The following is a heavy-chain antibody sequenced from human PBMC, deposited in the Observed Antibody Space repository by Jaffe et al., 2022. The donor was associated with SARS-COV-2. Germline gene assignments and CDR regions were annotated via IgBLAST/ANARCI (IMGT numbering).Heavy chain of an antibody. D-gene: IGHD3-10*01. J-gene: IGHJ4*02. CDR3: ARDGVGSQGNYFDY. CDR2: ISYDGSNK. V-gene: IGHV3-30-3*01. Sequence: QVQLVESGGGVVQPGRSLRLSCAASGFTFSSYAMHWVRQAPGKGLEWVAVISYDGSNKYYADSVKGRFTISRDNSKNTLYLQMNSLRAEDTAVYYCARDGVGSQGNYFDYWGQGTLVTVSS. CDR1: GFTFSSYA.